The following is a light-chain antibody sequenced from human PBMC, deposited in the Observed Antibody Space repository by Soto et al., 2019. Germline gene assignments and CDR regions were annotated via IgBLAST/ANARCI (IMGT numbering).Light chain of an antibody. J-gene: IGKJ5*01. CDR2: GAS. CDR3: HQVYTYPRT. V-gene: IGKV1-9*01. CDR1: QGVRSY. Sequence: IQLTQSPSSLSASVGDRVTITCRASQGVRSYLAWFQQRPGKAPKLLIFGASTLQNGVPARFSGGGFGTEFTLTITSLQTEDFATYYCHQVYTYPRTFGQGTRLEIK.